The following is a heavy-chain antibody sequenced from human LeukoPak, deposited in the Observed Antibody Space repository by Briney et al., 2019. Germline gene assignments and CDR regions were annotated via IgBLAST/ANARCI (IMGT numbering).Heavy chain of an antibody. CDR2: IYYSGST. Sequence: SETLSLTCTVSGGSISSSSYYWGWIRQPPGKGLEWIGRIYYSGSTYYNPSLKSRVTISVDTSKNQFSLKLSSVTAADTAVYYCASLTYYYDSSGYFNWFDPWGQGTLVTVSS. D-gene: IGHD3-22*01. CDR1: GGSISSSSYY. J-gene: IGHJ5*02. V-gene: IGHV4-39*07. CDR3: ASLTYYYDSSGYFNWFDP.